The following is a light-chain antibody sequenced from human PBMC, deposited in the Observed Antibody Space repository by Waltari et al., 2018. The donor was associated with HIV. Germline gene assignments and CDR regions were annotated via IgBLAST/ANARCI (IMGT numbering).Light chain of an antibody. CDR1: RSVDRY. CDR3: QQRSDWPLT. V-gene: IGKV3-11*01. CDR2: DAS. Sequence: EIVLTQSPATLSLSPGERATLPCRASRSVDRYGVWYQQKPGHAPRLLIYDASNRATGIPSRFSGGGSGTDFTLTISRLEPEDFAVYFCQQRSDWPLTFGAGTKVDIK. J-gene: IGKJ4*01.